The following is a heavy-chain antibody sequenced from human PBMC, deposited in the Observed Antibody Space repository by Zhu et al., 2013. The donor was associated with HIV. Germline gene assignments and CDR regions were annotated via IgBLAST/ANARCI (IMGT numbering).Heavy chain of an antibody. CDR1: GGTFTHYA. CDR3: ARVAPSDYYYYMDV. Sequence: QVRLMQSGPEVKRPGSSIRVSCTASGGTFTHYAVNWVRQAPGQGFEWMGGVIPYFRVTNFAQKFKGRLSLSADESTSTDYMDLRSLRSDDTAVYYCARVAPSDYYYYMDVWGKGTTVTVSS. V-gene: IGHV1-69*01. CDR2: VIPYFRVT. J-gene: IGHJ6*03.